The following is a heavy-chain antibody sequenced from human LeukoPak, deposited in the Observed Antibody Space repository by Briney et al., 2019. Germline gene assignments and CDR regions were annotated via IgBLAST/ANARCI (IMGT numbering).Heavy chain of an antibody. V-gene: IGHV3-11*06. Sequence: KPGGSLRLSCAASGFTFSDYYMSWIRQAPGKGLEWASSISSSSSYIYYADSVKGRFTISRDNAKNSLYLQMNSLRAEDTAVYYCARDDLLCSGGSCYPYLYYYYYGMDVWGQGTTVTVSS. J-gene: IGHJ6*02. CDR1: GFTFSDYY. D-gene: IGHD2-15*01. CDR3: ARDDLLCSGGSCYPYLYYYYYGMDV. CDR2: ISSSSSYI.